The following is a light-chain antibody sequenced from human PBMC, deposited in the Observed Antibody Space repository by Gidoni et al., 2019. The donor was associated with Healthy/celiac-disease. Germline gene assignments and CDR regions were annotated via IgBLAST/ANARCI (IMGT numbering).Light chain of an antibody. CDR1: QSISSW. Sequence: DIQMTQSPSTLSASVGDRVTITCRASQSISSWLAWYQQEPGKAPKLLIYKASSLESGVPSRFSGSGSGTDFTLTISSLQPDDLATYYCQQYNSYSWTFGQGTKVEIK. CDR2: KAS. V-gene: IGKV1-5*03. J-gene: IGKJ1*01. CDR3: QQYNSYSWT.